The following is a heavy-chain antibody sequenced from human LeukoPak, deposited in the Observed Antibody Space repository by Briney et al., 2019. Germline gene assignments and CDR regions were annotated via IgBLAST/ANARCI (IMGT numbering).Heavy chain of an antibody. V-gene: IGHV1-2*02. CDR1: GYTFTGYY. CDR2: INPNSGGT. D-gene: IGHD3-9*01. J-gene: IGHJ6*04. CDR3: ATTYDILTGPMDV. Sequence: ASVKVSCKASGYTFTGYYMHWVRQAPGQGLEWMGWINPNSGGTNYAQKFQGRVTMTRDTSISTAYMELSRLRSGDTAVYYCATTYDILTGPMDVWGKGTTVTISS.